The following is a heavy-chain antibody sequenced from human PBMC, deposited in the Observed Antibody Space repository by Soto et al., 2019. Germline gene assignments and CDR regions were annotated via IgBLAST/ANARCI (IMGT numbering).Heavy chain of an antibody. V-gene: IGHV4-59*01. J-gene: IGHJ4*02. CDR2: IHYSGST. Sequence: PSETLSLTCTVSGGSISGSYWSWIRQTPGKVLAWVGYIHYSGSTNYNPSLKSRITMSVDSAKNQFSLQLSSVTAADTDVYFCTKYRRTDAEGYSFDYWGQGALVTVSS. CDR1: GGSISGSY. D-gene: IGHD2-15*01. CDR3: TKYRRTDAEGYSFDY.